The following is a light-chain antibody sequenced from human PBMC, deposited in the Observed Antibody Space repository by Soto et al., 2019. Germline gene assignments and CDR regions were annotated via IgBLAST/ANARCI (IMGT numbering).Light chain of an antibody. Sequence: DVQMTQSPSTLSASVGDRVTISCRASQSISRWLAWYQQTPGKAPNLLIYDASSLQSGVRSRFSGIGSGTEFTLTISSLQPDEFATYYCQQYNSHWTFGQGTKLDI. J-gene: IGKJ1*01. V-gene: IGKV1-5*01. CDR3: QQYNSHWT. CDR1: QSISRW. CDR2: DAS.